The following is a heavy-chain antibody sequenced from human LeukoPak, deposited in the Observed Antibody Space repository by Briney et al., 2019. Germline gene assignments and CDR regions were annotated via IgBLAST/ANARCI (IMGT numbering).Heavy chain of an antibody. CDR2: ISYDGSKK. D-gene: IGHD6-13*01. CDR3: ARDSRSSSLK. V-gene: IGHV3-30*04. Sequence: PGRSLRLSCAASGFTFRSYAMHWVRQAPGKGLEWVAVISYDGSKKYYADSVKGRFTISRDNSKNTPYLQMNSLRAEDTAVYYCARDSRSSSLKWGQGTLVTVSS. J-gene: IGHJ4*02. CDR1: GFTFRSYA.